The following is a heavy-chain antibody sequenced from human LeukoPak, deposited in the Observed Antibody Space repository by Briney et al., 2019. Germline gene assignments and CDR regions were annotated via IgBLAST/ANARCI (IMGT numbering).Heavy chain of an antibody. J-gene: IGHJ4*02. CDR3: ARKWSSREGDYFDY. CDR2: IYYSGST. Sequence: SGTLSLTCAVSGGSISSSSYYWGWIRQPPGKGLEWIGGIYYSGSTYYNPSLKSRVTISVDTSKNQFSLKLSSVTAADTAVYYCARKWSSREGDYFDYWGQGTPVTVSS. CDR1: GGSISSSSYY. V-gene: IGHV4-39*01. D-gene: IGHD6-13*01.